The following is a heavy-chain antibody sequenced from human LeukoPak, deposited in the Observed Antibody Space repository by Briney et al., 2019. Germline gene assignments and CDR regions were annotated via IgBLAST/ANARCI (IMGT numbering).Heavy chain of an antibody. J-gene: IGHJ4*03. CDR2: ISPSGTS. V-gene: IGHV4-4*07. CDR1: GDSLSRYY. CDR3: ARGWQQLVY. Sequence: SETLSLTCTVSGDSLSRYYWDWVRQPAGPGVELLGRISPSGTSDYITLLKSRLTISLDKSKTQFFLNLTSVTPADTAIYYCARGWQQLVYWGHGALVIVSS. D-gene: IGHD6-13*01.